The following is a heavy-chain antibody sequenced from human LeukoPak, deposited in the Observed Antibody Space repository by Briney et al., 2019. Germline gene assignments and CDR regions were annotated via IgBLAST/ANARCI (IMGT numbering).Heavy chain of an antibody. CDR3: ARDRSVAGLDY. V-gene: IGHV3-30*03. CDR2: ISYDGSNK. Sequence: GRSLRLSCAASGFTFSSYGMHWVRQAPGKGLEWVAVISYDGSNKYYADSVKGRFTISRDNSKDTLYLQMNSLRAEDTAVYYCARDRSVAGLDYWGQGTLVTVSS. J-gene: IGHJ4*02. CDR1: GFTFSSYG. D-gene: IGHD6-19*01.